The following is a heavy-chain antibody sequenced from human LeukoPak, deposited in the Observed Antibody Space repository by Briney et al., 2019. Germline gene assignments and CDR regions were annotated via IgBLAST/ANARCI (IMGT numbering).Heavy chain of an antibody. V-gene: IGHV3-30*03. CDR3: ARDPYKHNDYSYGAFDV. CDR2: ISYDGSNK. D-gene: IGHD5-18*01. J-gene: IGHJ3*01. CDR1: GFTVSSNY. Sequence: GGSLRLSCAASGFTVSSNYMSWVRQAPDKGLEWVAVISYDGSNKYYADSVKGRFTISRDNSKNTLYLQMNSLRVDDTAVYFCARDPYKHNDYSYGAFDVWGQGTVVTVSS.